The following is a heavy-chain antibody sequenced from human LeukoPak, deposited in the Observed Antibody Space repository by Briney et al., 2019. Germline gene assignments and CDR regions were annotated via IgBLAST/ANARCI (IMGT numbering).Heavy chain of an antibody. CDR3: ARVSAASNTDS. Sequence: GGSLRLSCAASGFTFSSHAMSWVRQAPGKGLEWVSSTRGNGGVTFYGDSVKGRFTFSRDNSKDTSYLQMNSLRVEDTAVYYCARVSAASNTDSWGQGTLVTVSS. D-gene: IGHD6-13*01. CDR2: TRGNGGVT. J-gene: IGHJ4*02. CDR1: GFTFSSHA. V-gene: IGHV3-23*01.